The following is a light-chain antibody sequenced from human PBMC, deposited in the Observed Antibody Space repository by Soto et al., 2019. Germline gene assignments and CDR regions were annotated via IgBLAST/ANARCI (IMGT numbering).Light chain of an antibody. CDR3: QQYNHWPRMLS. CDR2: GAS. V-gene: IGKV3-15*01. Sequence: EIVLTQSPATLSVSPGERATLSCRASQSIDTYLAWYQQKPGQAPRPLIYGASNRATGIPARFSGSGSGTEFTLTISSLQSEDFAFYYCQQYNHWPRMLSFGGGTKVELK. CDR1: QSIDTY. J-gene: IGKJ4*01.